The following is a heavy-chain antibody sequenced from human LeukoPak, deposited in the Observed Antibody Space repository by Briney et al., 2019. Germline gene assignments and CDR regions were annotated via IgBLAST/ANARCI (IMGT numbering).Heavy chain of an antibody. V-gene: IGHV4-38-2*02. J-gene: IGHJ4*02. CDR3: ARDKRGITGFYFDY. D-gene: IGHD3-16*01. CDR2: IFHSGST. Sequence: SETLSLTCDVSGSSISSVYYWGWIRQPPGKGLEWIGSIFHSGSTYYNPSLKSRLTMSVETSKNQFSLKLNSVTAADTAVYYCARDKRGITGFYFDYWGQGTLATVSS. CDR1: GSSISSVYY.